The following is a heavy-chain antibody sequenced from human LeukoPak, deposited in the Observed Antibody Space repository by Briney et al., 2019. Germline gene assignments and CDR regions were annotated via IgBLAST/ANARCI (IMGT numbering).Heavy chain of an antibody. CDR2: INPNSGGT. Sequence: ASVKVSCKASGYTFTNYYIHWVRQAPGQGLEWMGWINPNSGGTNYAQKFQGRVTMTRDTSISTAYMELSRLRSDDTAVYYCARVMGIYSSSWPFDYWGQGTLVTVSS. J-gene: IGHJ4*02. V-gene: IGHV1-2*02. D-gene: IGHD6-13*01. CDR1: GYTFTNYY. CDR3: ARVMGIYSSSWPFDY.